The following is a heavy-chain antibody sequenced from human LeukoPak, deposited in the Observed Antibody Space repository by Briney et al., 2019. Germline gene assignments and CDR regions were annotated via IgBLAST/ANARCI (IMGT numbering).Heavy chain of an antibody. J-gene: IGHJ3*02. CDR3: TSLHYYDTRGLGAFDI. V-gene: IGHV3-73*01. CDR2: IRSKANNYAT. CDR1: GLTFSGSA. D-gene: IGHD3-22*01. Sequence: GGSLKLSCAASGLTFSGSAMHWVRQASGRGLEWVGCIRSKANNYATAYTASLKGRFTISRDDSENTAYLQMNSLKTEDTAVYYCTSLHYYDTRGLGAFDIWGQGTMVTVSS.